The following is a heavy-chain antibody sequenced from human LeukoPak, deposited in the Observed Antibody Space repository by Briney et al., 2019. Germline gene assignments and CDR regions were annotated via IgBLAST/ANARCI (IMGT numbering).Heavy chain of an antibody. CDR1: GFSITSNY. CDR3: ARGRGYTSSAYDY. V-gene: IGHV3-53*01. D-gene: IGHD6-19*01. J-gene: IGHJ4*02. Sequence: GGSLRLSCAASGFSITSNYMNWVRQAPGRGLQWVSAMHSGGSVNYADSVKGRFTISRDYSTNTLFLQINSLRADDTAFYYGARGRGYTSSAYDYWGQGTLVTVSS. CDR2: MHSGGSV.